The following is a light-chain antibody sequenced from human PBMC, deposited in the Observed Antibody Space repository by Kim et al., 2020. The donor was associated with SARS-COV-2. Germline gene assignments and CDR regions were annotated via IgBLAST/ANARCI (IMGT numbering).Light chain of an antibody. J-gene: IGLJ2*01. CDR2: EVS. V-gene: IGLV2-23*02. CDR3: CSYAGISTFVV. CDR1: SSDVGSYNL. Sequence: QSALTQPASVSGSPGQSITISCTGTSSDVGSYNLVSWYQQHPGKAPKLMIYEVSKRPSGVSNRFSGPKSDNTASLTISGLQAEDEADYYCCSYAGISTFVVFGGGTQLTVL.